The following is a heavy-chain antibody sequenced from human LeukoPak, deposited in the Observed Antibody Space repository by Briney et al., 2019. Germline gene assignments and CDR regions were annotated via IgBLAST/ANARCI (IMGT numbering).Heavy chain of an antibody. J-gene: IGHJ4*02. CDR2: ISGYSGDT. D-gene: IGHD3-16*01. CDR1: GYMFTSYG. CDR3: ARILITFGGLMFGTFDY. Sequence: ASVKVSCKSAGYMFTSYGVSWLRQAPGQGRGWMGWISGYSGDTKYSKTFQDRITITADAASNTAYMDVKSHRSDDTAVYFCARILITFGGLMFGTFDYWGQGSLVIVSS. V-gene: IGHV1-18*01.